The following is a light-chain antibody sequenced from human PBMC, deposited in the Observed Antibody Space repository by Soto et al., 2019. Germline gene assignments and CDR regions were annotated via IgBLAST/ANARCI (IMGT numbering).Light chain of an antibody. V-gene: IGLV1-40*01. CDR2: GNN. J-gene: IGLJ2*01. CDR1: SSNIGTLSD. Sequence: QSVLTQPPSVSGAPGQRVTISCTGSSSNIGTLSDVHWYQQLPGTAPKLLIYGNNNRPSGVPDRFSGSKSGTSASLAITGLQAEDEADYYCQSYASSLSGYVIFGGGTKLTVL. CDR3: QSYASSLSGYVI.